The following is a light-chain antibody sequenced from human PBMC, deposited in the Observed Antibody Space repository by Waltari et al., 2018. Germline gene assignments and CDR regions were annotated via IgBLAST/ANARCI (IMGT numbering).Light chain of an antibody. V-gene: IGKV3-20*01. J-gene: IGKJ4*01. Sequence: EIVLTQSPGTLSLSPGERATLSCRASQTVRTTYLAWYQQKPGQAPTLLIYGASSRATGIPDRFSGSGSGTDFSLTISSLEPEDFAVYYCQQYDSSPLTFGGGTKVGIK. CDR3: QQYDSSPLT. CDR2: GAS. CDR1: QTVRTTY.